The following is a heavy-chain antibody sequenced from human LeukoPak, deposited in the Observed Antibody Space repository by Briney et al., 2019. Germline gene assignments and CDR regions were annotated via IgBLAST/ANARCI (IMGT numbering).Heavy chain of an antibody. V-gene: IGHV1-58*02. Sequence: GASVEVSCKASGFTSTTSTMQWVRQARGQRLEWIGWIVVGSGDTNYAEKFQERVTITRDMSTSTVYMELSSLRSDDTAVYYCAADQPRYPDAFDIWGQGTMVTVSS. D-gene: IGHD1-1*01. J-gene: IGHJ3*02. CDR2: IVVGSGDT. CDR3: AADQPRYPDAFDI. CDR1: GFTSTTST.